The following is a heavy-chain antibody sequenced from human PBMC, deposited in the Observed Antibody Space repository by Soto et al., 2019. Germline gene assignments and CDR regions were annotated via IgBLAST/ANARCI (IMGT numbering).Heavy chain of an antibody. CDR2: FYYSGLT. V-gene: IGHV4-59*08. CDR1: GASMNTYY. J-gene: IGHJ6*03. CDR3: ARGNTHGYYYMDV. Sequence: PSETLSLTCAVSGASMNTYYWSWIRQPPGKGLEWIGYFYYSGLTNYNPSLKSRVTISLDTSKNQFSLKLSPVTAADTAVYFCARGNTHGYYYMDVWGRGTTVTVS. D-gene: IGHD3-22*01.